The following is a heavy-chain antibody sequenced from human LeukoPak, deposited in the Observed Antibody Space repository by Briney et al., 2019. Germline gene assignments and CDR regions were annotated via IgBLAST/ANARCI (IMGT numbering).Heavy chain of an antibody. CDR3: AKAQLVRDYYYYYMDV. V-gene: IGHV3-23*01. Sequence: GGSLRLSCAASGFTFSSYAMSWVRQAPGKGLEWVSAISGNGGSTYYADSVKGRFTISRDNSKNTLYLQMNSLRAEDTAVYYCAKAQLVRDYYYYYMDVWGKGTTVTVSS. CDR1: GFTFSSYA. CDR2: ISGNGGST. D-gene: IGHD6-6*01. J-gene: IGHJ6*03.